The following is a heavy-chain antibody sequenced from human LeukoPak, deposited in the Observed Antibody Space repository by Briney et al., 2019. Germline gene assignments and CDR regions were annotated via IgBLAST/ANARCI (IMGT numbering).Heavy chain of an antibody. D-gene: IGHD6-19*01. V-gene: IGHV3-7*03. J-gene: IGHJ4*02. CDR1: GFTVNNNY. Sequence: GGSLRLSCAASGFTVNNNYMSWVRQAPGKGLEWVANIKQDGSEKYYVDSVKGRFTISRDNAKNSLYLQMNSLRAEDTAVYYCARDSSSPTWGQGTLVTVSS. CDR2: IKQDGSEK. CDR3: ARDSSSPT.